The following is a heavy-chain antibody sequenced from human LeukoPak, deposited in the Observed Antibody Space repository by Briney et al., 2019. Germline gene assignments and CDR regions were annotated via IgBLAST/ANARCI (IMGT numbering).Heavy chain of an antibody. CDR3: SRESDPITGYFYYYMDV. CDR2: INHSGST. CDR1: GGSLRGHY. Sequence: SETLSLTCGVYGGSLRGHYWSWIRQPPGKGLEWVGEINHSGSTNYNPSFWGRVTISVDTSKNQFFLKLNSVTAADTAVYYCSRESDPITGYFYYYMDVWGRGTTVTVSS. D-gene: IGHD3-10*01. J-gene: IGHJ6*03. V-gene: IGHV4-34*01.